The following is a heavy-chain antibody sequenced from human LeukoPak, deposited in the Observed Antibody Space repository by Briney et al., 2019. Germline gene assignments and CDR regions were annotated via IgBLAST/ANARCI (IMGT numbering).Heavy chain of an antibody. CDR3: ARDGYYGSGKFDP. D-gene: IGHD3-10*01. CDR1: GDSISGAAYY. Sequence: SETLSLTCSVSGDSISGAAYYWSWIRQYPGKGLEWIGYSDYSGGTYYNPSLKSRVTISVDTSKNQFSLELRSVTAADTAVYFCARDGYYGSGKFDPWGQGTLVTVSS. J-gene: IGHJ5*02. CDR2: SDYSGGT. V-gene: IGHV4-31*03.